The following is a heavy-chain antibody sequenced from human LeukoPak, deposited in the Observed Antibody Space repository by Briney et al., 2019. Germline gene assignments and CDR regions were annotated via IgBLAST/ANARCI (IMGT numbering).Heavy chain of an antibody. J-gene: IGHJ3*02. Sequence: SETLSLTCAVYGGSFSGYYWSWIRQPPGKGLEWIGEINHSGSTNYNPSLKSRVTISVDTSKNQFSLKLSSVTAADTAVYYCARGPIVVATALNDAFDIWGQGTMVTVSS. CDR3: ARGPIVVATALNDAFDI. V-gene: IGHV4-34*01. CDR2: INHSGST. CDR1: GGSFSGYY. D-gene: IGHD2-21*02.